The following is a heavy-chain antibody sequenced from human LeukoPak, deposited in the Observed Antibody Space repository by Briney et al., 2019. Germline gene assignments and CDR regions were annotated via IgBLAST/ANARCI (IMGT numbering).Heavy chain of an antibody. J-gene: IGHJ4*02. Sequence: SETLSLTCAVYGGSFSGYYWSWIRQPPGKGLEWIGEINHSGSTNYNPSLKSRVTISVDTSENQFSLKLSSVTAADTAVYYCARARPQQQLVRRPPDYWGQGTLVTVSS. CDR3: ARARPQQQLVRRPPDY. D-gene: IGHD6-13*01. CDR1: GGSFSGYY. V-gene: IGHV4-34*01. CDR2: INHSGST.